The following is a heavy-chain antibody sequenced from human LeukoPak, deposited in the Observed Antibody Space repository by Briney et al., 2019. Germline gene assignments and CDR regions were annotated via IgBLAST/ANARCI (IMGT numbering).Heavy chain of an antibody. Sequence: GGSLRLSCAASGFTFSSYSMNWVRQAPGKGLEWVSSISSSSSYIYYADSVKGRFTISRDNAKNSLYLQMNSLRAEDTAVYYCARHYSGSYGHFDYWGQGTLVTVSS. CDR1: GFTFSSYS. J-gene: IGHJ4*02. CDR3: ARHYSGSYGHFDY. CDR2: ISSSSSYI. D-gene: IGHD1-26*01. V-gene: IGHV3-21*01.